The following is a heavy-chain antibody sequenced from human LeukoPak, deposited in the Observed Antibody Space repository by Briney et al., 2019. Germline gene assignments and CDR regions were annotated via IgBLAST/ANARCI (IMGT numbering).Heavy chain of an antibody. J-gene: IGHJ4*02. CDR1: GYSFTSYW. V-gene: IGHV5-51*01. D-gene: IGHD3-10*01. Sequence: GESLKISCKGSGYSFTSYWIGWVRQMPGKGLEWMGIIYPEDSDTRYSPSFQGQVTFSADRSISTAYLQWSSLKASDTAMYYCARRSNGSGSYAIDYWGQGTLVTVSS. CDR3: ARRSNGSGSYAIDY. CDR2: IYPEDSDT.